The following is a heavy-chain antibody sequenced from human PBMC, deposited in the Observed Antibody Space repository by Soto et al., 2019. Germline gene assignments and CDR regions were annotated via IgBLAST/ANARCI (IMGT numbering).Heavy chain of an antibody. V-gene: IGHV1-18*01. CDR2: ISAYNGNT. CDR3: ARGDIMITFGGVIQRYYFDY. D-gene: IGHD3-16*02. Sequence: ASVKVSCKASGYTFTSYGISWVRQAPGQGLEWMGWISAYNGNTNYAQKLQGRVTMTTDTSTSTAYMELRSLRSDDTAVYYCARGDIMITFGGVIQRYYFDYWSQGTLVTVS. CDR1: GYTFTSYG. J-gene: IGHJ4*02.